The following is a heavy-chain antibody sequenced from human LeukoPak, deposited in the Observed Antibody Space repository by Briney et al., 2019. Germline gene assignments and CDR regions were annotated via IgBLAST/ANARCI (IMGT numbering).Heavy chain of an antibody. Sequence: GGSLRLSCAASGFTFNSYAMTWVRQAPGKGLEWVSHVSGSGGIIYYADSVKGRFTISRDNSKNTLYLQMNSLRAEDTAVYYCAKGRYCSGGSCYSRGYFDYWGQGTLVTVSS. D-gene: IGHD2-15*01. CDR3: AKGRYCSGGSCYSRGYFDY. CDR1: GFTFNSYA. J-gene: IGHJ4*02. V-gene: IGHV3-23*01. CDR2: VSGSGGII.